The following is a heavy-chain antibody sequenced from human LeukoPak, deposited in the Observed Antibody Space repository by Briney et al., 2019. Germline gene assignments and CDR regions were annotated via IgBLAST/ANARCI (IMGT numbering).Heavy chain of an antibody. CDR2: IWYDGSNK. Sequence: GGSLRLSCAASGFSFSSYGMHWVRQAPGKGLEWVAVIWYDGSNKYYADSVKGRFTISRDNSKNMLYLQMNSLRAEDTAVYYCAEAKGGTTGDVFDIWGQGTMVTVFS. J-gene: IGHJ3*02. D-gene: IGHD1-1*01. CDR1: GFSFSSYG. CDR3: AEAKGGTTGDVFDI. V-gene: IGHV3-33*01.